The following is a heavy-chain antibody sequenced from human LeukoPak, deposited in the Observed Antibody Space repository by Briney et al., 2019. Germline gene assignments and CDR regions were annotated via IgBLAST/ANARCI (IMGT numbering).Heavy chain of an antibody. CDR2: ISAYNGNT. D-gene: IGHD6-19*01. V-gene: IGHV1-18*01. CDR3: ARAFSGWDFDY. J-gene: IGHJ4*02. Sequence: SVKVSCKASGYTFTSYGISWVRQAPGQGLEWMGWISAYNGNTNYAQKLQGRVTMTTDTSISTAYMELSSLRSEDTAVYYCARAFSGWDFDYWGQGTLVTVPS. CDR1: GYTFTSYG.